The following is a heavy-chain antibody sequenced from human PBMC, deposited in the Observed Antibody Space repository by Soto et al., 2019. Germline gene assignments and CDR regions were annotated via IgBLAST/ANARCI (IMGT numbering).Heavy chain of an antibody. CDR1: GGSISSYY. Sequence: PSETLSLTCTVSGGSISSYYWSWVRQPPGKGLEWIGYIYYSGSTNYNPSLKSRVTISVDTSKNQFSLKLSSVTAADTAVYYCARVCGWDGNDGFEIRGQGTMVSVSS. CDR2: IYYSGST. J-gene: IGHJ3*02. V-gene: IGHV4-59*01. CDR3: ARVCGWDGNDGFEI. D-gene: IGHD6-19*01.